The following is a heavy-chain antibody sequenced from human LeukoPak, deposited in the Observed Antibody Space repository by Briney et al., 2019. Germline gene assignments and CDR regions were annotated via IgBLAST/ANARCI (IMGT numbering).Heavy chain of an antibody. CDR2: IYISGST. J-gene: IGHJ4*02. CDR3: AREGLGIEGGGFDY. CDR1: GGSVISNY. V-gene: IGHV4-4*07. D-gene: IGHD3-16*01. Sequence: SETLSLTCSVSGGSVISNYWSWLRQPAGKGLEWIGRIYISGSTNYNPSLKSRVTVSVDTSKNQISLKLSSVTAADTAVYYCAREGLGIEGGGFDYWGQGTLVTVSS.